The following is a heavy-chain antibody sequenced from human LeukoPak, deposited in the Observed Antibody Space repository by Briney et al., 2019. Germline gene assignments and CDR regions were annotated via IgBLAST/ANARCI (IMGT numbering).Heavy chain of an antibody. J-gene: IGHJ4*02. CDR3: ARGAGWFGELLPNPFDY. D-gene: IGHD3-10*01. CDR2: INHSGST. CDR1: GGSFSGYY. Sequence: PSETLSLTCAVYGGSFSGYYWSWIRQPPGKGLEWIGEINHSGSTNYNPSLKSRVTISVDTSKNQFSLKLSSVTAADTAVYYRARGAGWFGELLPNPFDYWGQGTLVTVSS. V-gene: IGHV4-34*01.